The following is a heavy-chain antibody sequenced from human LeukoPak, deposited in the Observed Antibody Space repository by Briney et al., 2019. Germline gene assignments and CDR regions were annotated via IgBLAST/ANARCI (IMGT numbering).Heavy chain of an antibody. CDR3: ATQSYGLFAY. V-gene: IGHV3-30*03. J-gene: IGHJ4*02. D-gene: IGHD4-17*01. CDR1: GFTFSNYA. Sequence: GGSLRLSCAASGFTFSNYAMHWVRQAPGKGLEWVSIISFDGSDKYYADSVKGRFTISRDNARNSLYLQMNSLRPDDTAVYYCATQSYGLFAYWGQGTLVTVSS. CDR2: ISFDGSDK.